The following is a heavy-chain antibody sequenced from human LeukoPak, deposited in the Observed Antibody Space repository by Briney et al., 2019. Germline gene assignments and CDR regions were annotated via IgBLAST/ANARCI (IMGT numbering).Heavy chain of an antibody. CDR1: GFTFSTYA. V-gene: IGHV3-30*04. Sequence: PGGTLRLSCAASGFTFSTYAIHWVRQAPGKGLEWVAVISFDGVNTFYADSVKGRFTISRDNSNNTVYLQMNSLRAEDTAVYYCAREPGINYYFDYWGQGTLVTVSS. J-gene: IGHJ4*02. D-gene: IGHD3-10*01. CDR3: AREPGINYYFDY. CDR2: ISFDGVNT.